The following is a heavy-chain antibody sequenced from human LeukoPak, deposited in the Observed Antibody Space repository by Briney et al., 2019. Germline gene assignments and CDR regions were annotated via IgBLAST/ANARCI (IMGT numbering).Heavy chain of an antibody. Sequence: SETLSLTCVVSGDSISRGSYSWTWIRQPPGKGLEWIGYIHISGRTNSNPALKSRVTISVDTSKNQLSLKLTSVTAADTAVYYCAKEVVGLRYYMDVWGKGTTVTVSS. J-gene: IGHJ6*03. CDR3: AKEVVGLRYYMDV. CDR2: IHISGRT. CDR1: GDSISRGSYS. D-gene: IGHD1-26*01. V-gene: IGHV4-61*01.